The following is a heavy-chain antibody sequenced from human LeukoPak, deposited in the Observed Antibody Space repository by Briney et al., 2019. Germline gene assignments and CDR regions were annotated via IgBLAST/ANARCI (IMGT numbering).Heavy chain of an antibody. J-gene: IGHJ4*02. Sequence: SETLSLTCGVSGDSIRSSIYYWGWIRLPPGKGLEWIGSVYYDGSAYYNPSLKSRVTISVDTSKNQLSLKLSSVTAADTAVYYCARPLTRGGTYYVWGQGTLVTVSS. V-gene: IGHV4-39*01. CDR2: VYYDGSA. D-gene: IGHD1-26*01. CDR3: ARPLTRGGTYYV. CDR1: GDSIRSSIYY.